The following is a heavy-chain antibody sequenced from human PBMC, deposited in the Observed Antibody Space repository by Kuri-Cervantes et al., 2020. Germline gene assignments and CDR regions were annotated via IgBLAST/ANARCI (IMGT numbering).Heavy chain of an antibody. CDR3: ARLIGVGAVAGRGYYYYGMDV. CDR2: INHSGST. D-gene: IGHD6-19*01. J-gene: IGHJ6*02. V-gene: IGHV4-34*01. CDR1: GGSFSGYY. Sequence: GSLRLSCAVYGGSFSGYYWSWIRQPPGKGLEWIGEINHSGSTNYNPSLKSRVTISVDTSKNQFSLKLSSVTAADTAVYYCARLIGVGAVAGRGYYYYGMDVWGQGTTVTVSS.